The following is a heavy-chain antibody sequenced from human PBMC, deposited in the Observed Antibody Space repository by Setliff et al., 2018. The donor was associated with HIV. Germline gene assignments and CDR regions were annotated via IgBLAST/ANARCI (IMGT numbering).Heavy chain of an antibody. CDR1: GFTFSSYG. V-gene: IGHV3-30*02. J-gene: IGHJ6*03. CDR2: IRYDGSDK. Sequence: GGSLRLSCAASGFTFSSYGMHWVRQAPGKGLEWVTFIRYDGSDKYYADSVKGRFTISRDNSKNTLYLQMNSLRTEDTAVYYCAKNARDYYYYYMDVWGKGTKVTVSS. CDR3: AKNARDYYYYYMDV.